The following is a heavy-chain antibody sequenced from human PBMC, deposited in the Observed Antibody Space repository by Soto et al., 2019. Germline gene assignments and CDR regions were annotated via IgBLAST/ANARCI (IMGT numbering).Heavy chain of an antibody. D-gene: IGHD3-9*01. CDR3: ARVALRVYYDILTTPTVPYYYGMDV. J-gene: IGHJ6*02. CDR2: INPNSGGT. Sequence: ASVKVSCKASGYTFTGYYMHWVRQAPGQGLEWMGWINPNSGGTNYAQKFQGWVTMTRDTSISTAYMELSRLRSDDTAVYYCARVALRVYYDILTTPTVPYYYGMDVWGQGTTVTVSS. V-gene: IGHV1-2*04. CDR1: GYTFTGYY.